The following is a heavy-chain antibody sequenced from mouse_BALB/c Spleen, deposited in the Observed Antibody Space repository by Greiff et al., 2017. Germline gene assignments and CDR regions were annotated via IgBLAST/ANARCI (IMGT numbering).Heavy chain of an antibody. CDR1: GYSFTSYY. J-gene: IGHJ4*01. V-gene: IGHV1-66*01. CDR3: ARSGSGYYYAMDY. Sequence: LQESGPELVKPGASVKISCKASGYSFTSYYIHWVKQRPGQGLEWIGWIFPGSGNTKYNEKFKGKATLTADTSSSTAYMQLSSLTSEDSAVYFCARSGSGYYYAMDYWGQGTSVTVSS. D-gene: IGHD3-1*01. CDR2: IFPGSGNT.